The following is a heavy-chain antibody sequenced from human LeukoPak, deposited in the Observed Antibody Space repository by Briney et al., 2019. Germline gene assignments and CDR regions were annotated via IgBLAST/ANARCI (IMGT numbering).Heavy chain of an antibody. V-gene: IGHV3-48*03. CDR2: ISSSGSSI. J-gene: IGHJ4*02. CDR1: GFTFGDYE. Sequence: PGGSLRLSCAASGFTFGDYEMNWVRQAPGKGLEWVSHISSSGSSIYYADSVKGRFTISRDNSKSTMYLQLNSLRAEDTAVYYCTYGEYDGGYFDFRGQGTLVAVSS. D-gene: IGHD4-17*01. CDR3: TYGEYDGGYFDF.